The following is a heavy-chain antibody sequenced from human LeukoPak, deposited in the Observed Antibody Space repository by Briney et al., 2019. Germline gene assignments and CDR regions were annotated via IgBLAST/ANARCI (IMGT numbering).Heavy chain of an antibody. V-gene: IGHV3-23*01. CDR2: ISGGGGST. CDR3: AKVGSGSSQRYPFDI. D-gene: IGHD2-15*01. Sequence: GGSLRLSCAASGFTFSSYAMSWVRQAPGKGLEWVSGISGGGGSTYYADSVKGRFTISRDNSKNTMYLQMNSLRAEDTALYYCAKVGSGSSQRYPFDIWGQGTMVTVSP. J-gene: IGHJ3*02. CDR1: GFTFSSYA.